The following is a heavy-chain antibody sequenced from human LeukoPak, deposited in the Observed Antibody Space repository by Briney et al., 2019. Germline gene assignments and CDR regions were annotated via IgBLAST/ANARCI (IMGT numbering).Heavy chain of an antibody. CDR1: GYTFTSYG. J-gene: IGHJ4*02. CDR3: ARESAAYRDFDY. V-gene: IGHV1-18*01. CDR2: ISAYNGNT. Sequence: ASVKVSCKASGYTFTSYGISWMRQAPGQGLEWMGWISAYNGNTNYAQKLQGRVTMTTDTSTSTAYMELRSLRSDDTAVYYCARESAAYRDFDYWGQGTLVTVSS. D-gene: IGHD1-26*01.